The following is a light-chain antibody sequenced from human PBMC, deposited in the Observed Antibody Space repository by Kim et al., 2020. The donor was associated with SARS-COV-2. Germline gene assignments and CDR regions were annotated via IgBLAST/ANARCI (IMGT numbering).Light chain of an antibody. CDR3: SSYAGSSYV. Sequence: SGSPGQSVTISCTGTSGYNYVSWYQQHPGKAPKLIIYDVTKRPSGVPDRFSGSKSGNTASLTVSGLQAEDEGDYYCSSYAGSSYVFGTGTQLTVL. J-gene: IGLJ1*01. CDR1: SGYNY. V-gene: IGLV2-8*01. CDR2: DVT.